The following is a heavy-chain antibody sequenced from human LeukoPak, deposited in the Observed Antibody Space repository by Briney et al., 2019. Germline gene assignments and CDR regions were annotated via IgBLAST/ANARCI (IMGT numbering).Heavy chain of an antibody. CDR2: IKSKTDGGTT. CDR3: TTDWAVTMVRGVIAAGKYYFDY. J-gene: IGHJ4*02. D-gene: IGHD3-10*01. V-gene: IGHV3-15*01. Sequence: GGSLRLSCAASGFTFSNAWMSWVRQAPGKGLEWVGRIKSKTDGGTTDYAAPVKGRFTISREDSKNTLYLQMNSLKTEDTAVYYCTTDWAVTMVRGVIAAGKYYFDYWGQGTLVTVSS. CDR1: GFTFSNAW.